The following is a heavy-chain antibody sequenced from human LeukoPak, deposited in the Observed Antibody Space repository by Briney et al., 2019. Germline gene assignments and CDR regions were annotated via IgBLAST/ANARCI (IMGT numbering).Heavy chain of an antibody. J-gene: IGHJ4*02. CDR3: ARGGGGTYWDY. Sequence: NPGGPLRLSCAASGFTFSSYSMNWVRQAPGKGLEWVSSISSSSSYIYYADSVKGRFTISRDNAKNSLYLQMNSLRDDDTAVYYCARGGGGTYWDYWGQGTLVTVSS. CDR2: ISSSSSYI. V-gene: IGHV3-21*01. CDR1: GFTFSSYS. D-gene: IGHD2-15*01.